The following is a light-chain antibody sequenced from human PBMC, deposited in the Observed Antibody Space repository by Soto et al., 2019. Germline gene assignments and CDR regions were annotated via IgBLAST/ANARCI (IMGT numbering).Light chain of an antibody. CDR2: EVS. J-gene: IGLJ3*02. Sequence: QSVLTQPSSVSGSPGQSITISCTETSSDVGGYNYVSWYQQHPGKAPKLMIYEVSNRPSGVSNRFSGSKSGNTASLTISGLQAEDEADYYCSSYTSSSTLWVFGGGTKVTVL. V-gene: IGLV2-14*01. CDR3: SSYTSSSTLWV. CDR1: SSDVGGYNY.